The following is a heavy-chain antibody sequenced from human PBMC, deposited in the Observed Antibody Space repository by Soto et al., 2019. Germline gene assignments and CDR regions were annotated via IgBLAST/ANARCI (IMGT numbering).Heavy chain of an antibody. Sequence: GGSLRLSCAASGFTFSSYSMNWVRQAPGKGLEWVSYISSSSSTIYYADSVKGRFTISRDNSKNTLYLQMGSLRAEDMAVYYCARIGYYDSSGYYPYYYYYGMDVWGQGTTVTVSS. CDR2: ISSSSSTI. J-gene: IGHJ6*02. V-gene: IGHV3-48*01. D-gene: IGHD3-22*01. CDR1: GFTFSSYS. CDR3: ARIGYYDSSGYYPYYYYYGMDV.